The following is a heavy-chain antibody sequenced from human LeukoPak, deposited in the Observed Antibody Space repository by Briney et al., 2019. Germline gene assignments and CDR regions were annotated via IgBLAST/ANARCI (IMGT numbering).Heavy chain of an antibody. D-gene: IGHD3-22*01. CDR2: ISSSSSYI. CDR1: GFTFSSYS. Sequence: PGGSLRLSCAASGFTFSSYSMTWVRQAPGKGLEWVSSISSSSSYIYYADSVKGRFTISRDNAKNSLYLQMNSLRAEDTAVYYCARDPHDSSASDASDIWGQGTMVTVSS. J-gene: IGHJ3*02. CDR3: ARDPHDSSASDASDI. V-gene: IGHV3-21*01.